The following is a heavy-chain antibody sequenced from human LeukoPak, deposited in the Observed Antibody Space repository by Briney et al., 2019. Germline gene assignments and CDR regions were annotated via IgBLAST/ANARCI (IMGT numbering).Heavy chain of an antibody. CDR3: ARDPDYGDYVNYFDY. J-gene: IGHJ4*02. CDR1: GFTFSSYW. Sequence: PGGSLRLSCAASGFTFSSYWMSWVRQAPGKGLEWVANIKQDRSEKYYVDSVKGRFTISRDNAKNSLYLQMNSLRAEDTAVYYCARDPDYGDYVNYFDYWGQGTLVTVSS. D-gene: IGHD4-17*01. CDR2: IKQDRSEK. V-gene: IGHV3-7*01.